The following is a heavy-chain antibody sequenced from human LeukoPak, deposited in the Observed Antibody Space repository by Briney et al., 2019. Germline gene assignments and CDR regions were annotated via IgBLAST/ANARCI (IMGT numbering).Heavy chain of an antibody. D-gene: IGHD3-22*01. J-gene: IGHJ3*02. CDR2: ISGRGDNT. Sequence: PGGSLRLSCADSGFTFSRYAMSWVRQAPGKGLEWVSVISGRGDNTYYADSVKGRFTISRDNSKNTLFLQMNSLRAEDTAVYYCARDGDYYDSRGDAFDIWGQGAMVTVAS. V-gene: IGHV3-23*01. CDR3: ARDGDYYDSRGDAFDI. CDR1: GFTFSRYA.